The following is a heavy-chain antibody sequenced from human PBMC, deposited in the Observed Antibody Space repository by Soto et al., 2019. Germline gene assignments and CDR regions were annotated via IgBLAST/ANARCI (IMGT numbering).Heavy chain of an antibody. CDR3: ATGGYSSSLDY. D-gene: IGHD6-6*01. Sequence: GGSLRLSCAASGFTFSSYAMSWVRQAPGKRLEWVANINQDGSDRYYADAMKGRFTISRDNAKNSLYLQMKSLSAEDSAVYYCATGGYSSSLDYWGLGTLVTVSS. CDR1: GFTFSSYA. CDR2: INQDGSDR. J-gene: IGHJ4*02. V-gene: IGHV3-7*01.